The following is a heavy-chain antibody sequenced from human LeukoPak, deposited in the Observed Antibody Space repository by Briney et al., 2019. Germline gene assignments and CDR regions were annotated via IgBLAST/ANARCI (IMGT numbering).Heavy chain of an antibody. CDR1: GFTFSSYS. CDR2: ISSSSSYI. J-gene: IGHJ3*02. D-gene: IGHD6-13*01. Sequence: GGSLRLSCAASGFTFSSYSMNWVRQAPGKGLEWVSSISSSSSYIYYADSVKGRFTISRDNSRNTLYLQMNSLRAEDTAVYYCAKDIWSSSSWYGIAFDIWGQGTMVTVSS. CDR3: AKDIWSSSSWYGIAFDI. V-gene: IGHV3-21*04.